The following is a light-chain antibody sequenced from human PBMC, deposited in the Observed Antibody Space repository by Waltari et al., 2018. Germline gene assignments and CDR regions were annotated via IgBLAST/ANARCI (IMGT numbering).Light chain of an antibody. CDR2: SNN. CDR1: RSNVGSNT. V-gene: IGLV1-44*01. J-gene: IGLJ1*01. Sequence: SVLTPPPSASGTPGQTVTISCSGSRSNVGSNTVNWFQQVPGTAPKLPIYSNNQRPSGVPDRFSGSKSGPSASLAISGLQSEDEADYYCAAWDDSLNAYVFGTGTQVPVL. CDR3: AAWDDSLNAYV.